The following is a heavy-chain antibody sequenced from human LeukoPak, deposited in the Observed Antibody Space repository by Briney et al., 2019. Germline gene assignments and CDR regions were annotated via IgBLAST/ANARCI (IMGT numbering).Heavy chain of an antibody. J-gene: IGHJ6*02. CDR3: ARDLQYYVVMDV. CDR2: IGSDNKP. Sequence: GGSLRLSCEASGFTFSAYARTWVRQAPGKGLEWVSSIGSDNKPHYSESVKGRFAISRDNSKNTLFLQLHKLRVEETALYYCARDLQYYVVMDVWGQGTPVTVSS. V-gene: IGHV3-23*01. D-gene: IGHD3-16*01. CDR1: GFTFSAYA.